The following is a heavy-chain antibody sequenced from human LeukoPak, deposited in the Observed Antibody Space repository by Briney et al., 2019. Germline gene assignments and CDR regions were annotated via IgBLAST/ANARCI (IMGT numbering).Heavy chain of an antibody. V-gene: IGHV3-23*01. CDR3: AKYATGTYYRGLDQ. CDR2: IIGTAGNT. D-gene: IGHD3-10*01. J-gene: IGHJ4*02. Sequence: GGSLRLSCGASGLTVSSYAMSWVRQAPGKGLEWVSTIIGTAGNTYYADSVKGRFTISRDDSKNTVYLQMNSLRAEDTAVYSCAKYATGTYYRGLDQWGQGTLVTVSS. CDR1: GLTVSSYA.